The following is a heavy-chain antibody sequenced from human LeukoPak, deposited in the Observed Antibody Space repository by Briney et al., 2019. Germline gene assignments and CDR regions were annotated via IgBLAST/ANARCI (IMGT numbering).Heavy chain of an antibody. CDR1: GFIFSNYG. Sequence: GGSLRLSCAASGFIFSNYGMHWVRQAPGKGLDWVAVIWYDGSNKYYADSVKGRFTISRDNSKNTLYLQMNSLRAEDTAVYYCAREKSGSYDYWGQGTLVTVSS. CDR2: IWYDGSNK. J-gene: IGHJ4*02. D-gene: IGHD1-26*01. CDR3: AREKSGSYDY. V-gene: IGHV3-33*01.